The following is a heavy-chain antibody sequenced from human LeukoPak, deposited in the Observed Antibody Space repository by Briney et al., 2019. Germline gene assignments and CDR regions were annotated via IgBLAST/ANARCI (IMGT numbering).Heavy chain of an antibody. CDR3: AGSSSWYY. Sequence: GGSLRLSCAASAFRFSSFAMTWVRQAPGKGLEWVSGIHGNGETTYYADSVKGRFTISRDNSKNTLYLQMNSLRAEDTAVYYCAGSSSWYYWGQGTLVTVSS. V-gene: IGHV3-23*01. D-gene: IGHD6-13*01. CDR2: IHGNGETT. J-gene: IGHJ4*02. CDR1: AFRFSSFA.